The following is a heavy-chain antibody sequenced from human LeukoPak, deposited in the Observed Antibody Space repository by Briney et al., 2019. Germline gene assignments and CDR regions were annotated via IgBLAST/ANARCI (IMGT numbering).Heavy chain of an antibody. Sequence: ASVKVSCKASGYTFTGYYMHWVRQAPGQGLEWMGWINPNSGGTNYAQRFQGRVTMTRDTSISTAYMELSRLRSDDTAVYYCARGGGGGWYRVYFDYWGQGTLVTVSS. CDR2: INPNSGGT. CDR3: ARGGGGGWYRVYFDY. J-gene: IGHJ4*02. V-gene: IGHV1-2*02. D-gene: IGHD6-19*01. CDR1: GYTFTGYY.